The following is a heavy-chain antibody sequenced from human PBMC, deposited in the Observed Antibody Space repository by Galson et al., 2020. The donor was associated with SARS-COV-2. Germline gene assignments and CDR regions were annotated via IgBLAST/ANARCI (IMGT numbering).Heavy chain of an antibody. Sequence: KISCKASGGPFNSYAFTWVRQAPGQGIEWLGGIIPIFGTANYAQKFQGRVIITADESTSTAYMELSGLKSEDTAVYYCAGGYYDNGGSWYPLPGAFDIWGHGTMVTVSS. CDR2: IIPIFGTA. CDR1: GGPFNSYA. V-gene: IGHV1-69*01. CDR3: AGGYYDNGGSWYPLPGAFDI. D-gene: IGHD3-22*01. J-gene: IGHJ3*02.